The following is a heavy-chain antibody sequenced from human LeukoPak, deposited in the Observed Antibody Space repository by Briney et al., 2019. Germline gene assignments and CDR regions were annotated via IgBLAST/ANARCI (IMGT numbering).Heavy chain of an antibody. Sequence: GASVKVSCKASGGTFSSYAISWVRQAPGQGLEWMGRIIPILSIANYAQKFQGRVTITADKSTSTAYMELSSLRSEDTAVYYCARPSIVGATTAQHWGQGTLVTVSS. D-gene: IGHD1-26*01. V-gene: IGHV1-69*04. J-gene: IGHJ1*01. CDR3: ARPSIVGATTAQH. CDR2: IIPILSIA. CDR1: GGTFSSYA.